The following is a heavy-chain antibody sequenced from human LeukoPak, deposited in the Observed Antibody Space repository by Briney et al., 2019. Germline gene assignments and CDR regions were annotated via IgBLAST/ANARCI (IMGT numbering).Heavy chain of an antibody. CDR3: ARRAGEYSHPYDY. D-gene: IGHD4-17*01. J-gene: IGHJ4*02. Sequence: GGSLRLSCAASGFTFSSYGMHWVRQAPGKGLEWVSFIYSGGNTHYSDSVKGRFTISRDNSKNTLYLQMNSLRAEDTAVYYCARRAGEYSHPYDYWDQGTLVTVSS. CDR2: IYSGGNT. V-gene: IGHV3-53*01. CDR1: GFTFSSYG.